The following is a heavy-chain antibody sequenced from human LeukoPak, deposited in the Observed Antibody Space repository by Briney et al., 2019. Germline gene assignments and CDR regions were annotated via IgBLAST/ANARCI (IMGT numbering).Heavy chain of an antibody. CDR3: ARRKASGLYDY. D-gene: IGHD4/OR15-4a*01. Sequence: GGSLRLSCAASGSTFSSYSMNWVRQAPGKGLEWVSYISFSGNSTYYADSVKGRFTISGDNGKNSLYLQMNSLRAEDTAVYYCARRKASGLYDYWGQGTLVTVSS. CDR2: ISFSGNST. CDR1: GSTFSSYS. J-gene: IGHJ4*02. V-gene: IGHV3-48*01.